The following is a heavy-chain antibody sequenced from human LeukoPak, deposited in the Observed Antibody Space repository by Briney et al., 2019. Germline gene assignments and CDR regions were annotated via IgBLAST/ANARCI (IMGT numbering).Heavy chain of an antibody. CDR3: ARDDSSSWYYFDY. V-gene: IGHV3-7*01. J-gene: IGHJ4*02. Sequence: GGSLRLSCAASGFTFSNYWMTWVRQAPGKGLEWVANIKQDGSEKYYLDSVKGRFTISRDNAKSSLYLQMNSLRAEDTAVYYCARDDSSSWYYFDYWGQGTLVTVSS. CDR1: GFTFSNYW. CDR2: IKQDGSEK. D-gene: IGHD6-13*01.